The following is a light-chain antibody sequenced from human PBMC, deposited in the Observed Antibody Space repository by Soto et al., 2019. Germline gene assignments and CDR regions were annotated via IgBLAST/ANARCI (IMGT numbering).Light chain of an antibody. J-gene: IGKJ2*01. CDR3: QQYGSSPPYT. CDR2: GSS. V-gene: IGKV3-20*01. Sequence: EVVLTQSPGTLSLSPGERATLSCRASQSVSNNYFAWYQQKPGQAPSLLIFGSSDGATGIPGRFSGSGSGTDIPLTISRLEPEDFAVYYCQQYGSSPPYTFGQGTKLEIK. CDR1: QSVSNNY.